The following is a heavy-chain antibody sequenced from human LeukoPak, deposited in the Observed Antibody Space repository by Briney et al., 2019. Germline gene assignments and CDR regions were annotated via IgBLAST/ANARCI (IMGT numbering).Heavy chain of an antibody. V-gene: IGHV3-30-3*01. Sequence: GGSLRLSCAASGFTFSSYAMHWVRQAPGKGLEWVAVISYDGSNKYYADSVKGRLTISRDNSKNTLYLQMNSLRAEDTAVYYCARGPRHCGGDCANYWGQGTLVTVSS. CDR2: ISYDGSNK. D-gene: IGHD2-21*02. J-gene: IGHJ4*02. CDR3: ARGPRHCGGDCANY. CDR1: GFTFSSYA.